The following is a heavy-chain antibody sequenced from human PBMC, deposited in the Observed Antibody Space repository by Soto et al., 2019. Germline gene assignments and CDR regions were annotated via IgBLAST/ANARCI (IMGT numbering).Heavy chain of an antibody. D-gene: IGHD3-22*01. Sequence: QVQLVQSGAEVKKPGASVKVSCKASGYTFTSYGIRWVRQAPGQGLEWMGWISAYNGNTNYAQNLQGRVTMTTDPSTGPANIERRSLRTEDTAAYYCAKGGTYYYDSSDYYQDLDYWCQGTLVTVSS. V-gene: IGHV1-18*04. CDR1: GYTFTSYG. J-gene: IGHJ4*02. CDR3: AKGGTYYYDSSDYYQDLDY. CDR2: ISAYNGNT.